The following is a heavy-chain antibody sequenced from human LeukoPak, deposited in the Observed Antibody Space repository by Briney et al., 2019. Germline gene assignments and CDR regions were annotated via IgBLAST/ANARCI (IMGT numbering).Heavy chain of an antibody. D-gene: IGHD2-2*01. CDR2: IKQDGSEK. CDR1: GFTFSSYW. Sequence: GGSLRLSCAASGFTFSSYWMSWVRQAPGKGLEWVANIKQDGSEKYYVDSVKGRFTTSRDNAKNSLYLQMNSLRAEDTAVYYCARYADPSLFDPWGQGTLVTVSS. J-gene: IGHJ5*02. CDR3: ARYADPSLFDP. V-gene: IGHV3-7*01.